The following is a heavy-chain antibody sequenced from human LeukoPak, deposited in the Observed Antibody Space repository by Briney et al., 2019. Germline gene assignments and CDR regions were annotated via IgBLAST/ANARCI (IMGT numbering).Heavy chain of an antibody. CDR2: IYYAASI. D-gene: IGHD3-10*01. V-gene: IGHV4-59*11. Sequence: SETLCLTCAVSGAGGSISSHCWSWIRQPPGKGLEWIGSIYYAASINYSPSLKSRVTITVDSSNTRFSLSLSSLTAADTAVYYCARSYNSGSYYPYFFDYWGQGTLVTVSS. J-gene: IGHJ4*02. CDR3: ARSYNSGSYYPYFFDY. CDR1: GAGGSISSHC.